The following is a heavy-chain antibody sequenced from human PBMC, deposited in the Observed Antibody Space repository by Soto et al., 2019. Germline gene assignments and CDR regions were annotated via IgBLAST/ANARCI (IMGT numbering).Heavy chain of an antibody. CDR2: ISTYTGRT. D-gene: IGHD1-1*01. J-gene: IGHJ6*02. Sequence: ASVKVSCKASGYTFSDNGISWVRQAPGQGLEWMGWISTYTGRTNYAQKFQGRATLTTDTSTSTAYMNLRSLRPDDTAVYFCAREAKLAPNGNQLLDVWGQGTTVTVSS. V-gene: IGHV1-18*04. CDR3: AREAKLAPNGNQLLDV. CDR1: GYTFSDNG.